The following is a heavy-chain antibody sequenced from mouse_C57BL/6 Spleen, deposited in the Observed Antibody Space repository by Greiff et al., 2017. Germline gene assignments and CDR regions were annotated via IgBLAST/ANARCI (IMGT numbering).Heavy chain of an antibody. CDR2: FYPGSGSI. J-gene: IGHJ4*01. Sequence: QVQLKESGAELVKPGASVKLSCKASGYTFTEYTIHWVTQRSGQGLEWIGWFYPGSGSIKYNEKFKDQATLTADKSSSTVYMELSRLTSEDSAVYFCARHDDGYYDYYAMDYWGQGTSVTVSS. D-gene: IGHD2-3*01. CDR3: ARHDDGYYDYYAMDY. V-gene: IGHV1-62-2*01. CDR1: GYTFTEYT.